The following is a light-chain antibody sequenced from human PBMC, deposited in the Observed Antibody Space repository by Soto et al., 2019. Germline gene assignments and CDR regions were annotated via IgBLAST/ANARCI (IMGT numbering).Light chain of an antibody. CDR2: DVS. J-gene: IGKJ5*01. V-gene: IGKV3-15*01. Sequence: IVMPQSPDTLSVSPGERATLSCRAGQGVTTNFAWYQQKSGQSPRLLIYDVSIRATGVPARFSGTGSETDFTLTISGLQSEDSAVYFCQQYNNWPYSFGQGTRLEIK. CDR3: QQYNNWPYS. CDR1: QGVTTN.